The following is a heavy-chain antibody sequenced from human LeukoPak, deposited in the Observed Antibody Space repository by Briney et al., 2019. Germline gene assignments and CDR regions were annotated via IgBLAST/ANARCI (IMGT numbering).Heavy chain of an antibody. CDR1: GGTFSSYA. V-gene: IGHV1-69*05. J-gene: IGHJ6*03. CDR2: IIPIFGTA. D-gene: IGHD2-2*01. CDR3: ARGGQLLHYYYYYMDV. Sequence: SVKVSCKASGGTFSSYAISWVRQAPGQGLEWMGRIIPIFGTANYAQKFQGRVTITTDESTSTAYMELSSLRSEYTAVYYCARGGQLLHYYYYYMDVWGKGTTVTVSS.